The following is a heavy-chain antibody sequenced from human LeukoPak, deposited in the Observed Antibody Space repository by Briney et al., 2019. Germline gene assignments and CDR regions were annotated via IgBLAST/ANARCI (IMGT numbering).Heavy chain of an antibody. Sequence: GGSLRLSCAASGFTFSSYEMNWVRQAPGKGLEWVSYISSSGSTIYYADSVKGRFTISRDDSKNTLSLQMNSLTVEDTAVYCCARDLAWGAFDYWGQGTLVTVSS. CDR3: ARDLAWGAFDY. D-gene: IGHD7-27*01. CDR1: GFTFSSYE. CDR2: ISSSGSTI. V-gene: IGHV3-48*03. J-gene: IGHJ4*02.